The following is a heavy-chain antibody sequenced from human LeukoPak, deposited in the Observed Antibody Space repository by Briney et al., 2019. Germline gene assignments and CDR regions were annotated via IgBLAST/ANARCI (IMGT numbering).Heavy chain of an antibody. CDR1: GYTLTELS. CDR3: ATVTMGAEYFQH. D-gene: IGHD2-2*01. J-gene: IGHJ1*01. V-gene: IGHV1-24*01. CDR2: SDPEDGET. Sequence: ASVKVSCKVSGYTLTELSMHWVRQAPGKGLEWMGGSDPEDGETIYAQKFQGRVTMTEDTSTDTAYMELSSLRSEDTAEYYCATVTMGAEYFQHWGQGTLVTVSS.